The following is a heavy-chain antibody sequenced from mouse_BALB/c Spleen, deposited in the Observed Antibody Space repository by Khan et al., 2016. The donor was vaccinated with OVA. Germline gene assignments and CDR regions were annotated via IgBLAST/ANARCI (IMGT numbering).Heavy chain of an antibody. CDR3: ALYDYGRAWFAD. Sequence: QVQLKESGPGLVAPSQSLSITCTVSGFSLTSYGVGWVRPPPGKGLEWLGVIWGDGSPNYHSALISRLSISKDNSKSQVFLTLNILQTDDTATYYCALYDYGRAWFADWGQGTLVTVSA. J-gene: IGHJ3*01. CDR2: IWGDGSP. CDR1: GFSLTSYG. D-gene: IGHD2-4*01. V-gene: IGHV2-3*01.